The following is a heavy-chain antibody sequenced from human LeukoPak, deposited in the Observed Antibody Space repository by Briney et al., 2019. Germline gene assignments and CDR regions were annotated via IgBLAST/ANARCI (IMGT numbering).Heavy chain of an antibody. CDR3: ARISVSGWYPDSKYFQH. J-gene: IGHJ1*01. Sequence: PSETLSPTCAVYGGSFSGYYWSWIRQPPGKGLEWIGEINHSGSTNYNPSLKSRVTISVDTSKNQFSLKLSSVTAADTAVYYCARISVSGWYPDSKYFQHWGQGTLVTVSS. CDR2: INHSGST. V-gene: IGHV4-34*01. D-gene: IGHD6-19*01. CDR1: GGSFSGYY.